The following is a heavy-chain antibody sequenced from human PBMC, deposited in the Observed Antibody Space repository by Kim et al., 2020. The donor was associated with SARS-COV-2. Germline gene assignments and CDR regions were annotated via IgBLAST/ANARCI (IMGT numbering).Heavy chain of an antibody. Sequence: GGSLRRSCAASGFTFSSYAMHWVRQAPGKGLEWVAVIWYDGSNKYNEDSVKGRFTISRDNSKNTLYLEMNSLRAEDTAVYYCAKGDSSSWSSADYWGQGTLVIVSS. CDR1: GFTFSSYA. CDR2: IWYDGSNK. CDR3: AKGDSSSWSSADY. V-gene: IGHV3-33*06. J-gene: IGHJ4*02. D-gene: IGHD6-13*01.